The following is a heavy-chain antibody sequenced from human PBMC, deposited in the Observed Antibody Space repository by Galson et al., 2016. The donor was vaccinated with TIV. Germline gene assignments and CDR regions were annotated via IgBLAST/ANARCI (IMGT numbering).Heavy chain of an antibody. CDR3: ARGCGSYSCYLDV. Sequence: SVKVSCKASGDTLTSYAVSWVRQAPGQGLEWMGEIIRIFGTVNYAQKFQGRVTITTDESTSAVYMELSSLRSEDTAVYYRARGCGSYSCYLDVWGKGTTVTVSS. CDR1: GDTLTSYA. D-gene: IGHD1-26*01. V-gene: IGHV1-69*05. CDR2: IIRIFGTV. J-gene: IGHJ6*03.